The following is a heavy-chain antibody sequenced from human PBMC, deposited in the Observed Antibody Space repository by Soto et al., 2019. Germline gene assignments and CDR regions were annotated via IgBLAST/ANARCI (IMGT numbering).Heavy chain of an antibody. D-gene: IGHD2-2*01. Sequence: GASVKVSCKASGYTFTSHGISWVRQAPGQGLEWMGWISAYNGNTNYAQKLQGRVTMTTDTSTSTAYMELRSLRSDDTAVYYCARDSSPGSIVVVPAATFDYWGQGTLVTVSS. CDR3: ARDSSPGSIVVVPAATFDY. CDR1: GYTFTSHG. V-gene: IGHV1-18*01. J-gene: IGHJ4*02. CDR2: ISAYNGNT.